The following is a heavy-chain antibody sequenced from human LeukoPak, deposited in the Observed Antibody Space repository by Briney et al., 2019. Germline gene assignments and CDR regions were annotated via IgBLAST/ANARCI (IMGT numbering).Heavy chain of an antibody. J-gene: IGHJ5*02. CDR2: IGSSGNAI. V-gene: IGHV3-48*03. CDR3: ARRRDWFDP. CDR1: GFTFSSSE. Sequence: GGSLRLSCAASGFTFSSSEMNWVRQAPGKGLEWVSYIGSSGNAIYYADSVRGRFTISRDNAKNSLYLQMNSLRVEDTAVYYCARRRDWFDPWGQGTLVTVSP.